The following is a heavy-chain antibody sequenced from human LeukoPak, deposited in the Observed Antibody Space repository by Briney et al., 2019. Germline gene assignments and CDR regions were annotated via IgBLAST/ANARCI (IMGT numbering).Heavy chain of an antibody. V-gene: IGHV3-7*01. D-gene: IGHD3-10*01. CDR1: GFTFSSYW. CDR2: IKQDGSEK. CDR3: ARVARGSGSYYTYHYYYYGMDV. Sequence: GGSLRLSCAASGFTFSSYWMSWVRQAPGKGLEWVANIKQDGSEKYYVDSVKGRFTISRDNAKNSLYLQMNSLRAEDTAVYYCARVARGSGSYYTYHYYYYGMDVWGQGTTVTVSS. J-gene: IGHJ6*02.